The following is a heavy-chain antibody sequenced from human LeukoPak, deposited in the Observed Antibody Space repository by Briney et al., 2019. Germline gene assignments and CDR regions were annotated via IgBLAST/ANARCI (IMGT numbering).Heavy chain of an antibody. J-gene: IGHJ4*02. V-gene: IGHV3-23*01. CDR3: AKAGYYGSGSYSSDY. D-gene: IGHD3-10*01. CDR1: GFTFSSYA. CDR2: ISGSGGST. Sequence: GGSLRLSCAASGFTFSSYAMSWVRQAPGKGLEGVSAISGSGGSTYYADSVKGRFTISRDNSKNTLYLQMNSLRAEDTAVYYCAKAGYYGSGSYSSDYWGQGTLVTVSS.